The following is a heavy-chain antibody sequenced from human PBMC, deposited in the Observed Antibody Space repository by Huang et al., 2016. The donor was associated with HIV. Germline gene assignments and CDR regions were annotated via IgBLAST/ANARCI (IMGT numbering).Heavy chain of an antibody. CDR3: AEGSGYDY. J-gene: IGHJ4*02. Sequence: QVQLQQWGASLLKPSETLSLTCAVYGGSLSGSYWSWIRQPPGKGLGGIGEINHSGSTNYNPSLKSRVTISGDTSQNQFSLRLSSVTAADTAVYYCAEGSGYDYWGQGTLVTVST. CDR2: INHSGST. D-gene: IGHD3-22*01. CDR1: GGSLSGSY. V-gene: IGHV4-34*01.